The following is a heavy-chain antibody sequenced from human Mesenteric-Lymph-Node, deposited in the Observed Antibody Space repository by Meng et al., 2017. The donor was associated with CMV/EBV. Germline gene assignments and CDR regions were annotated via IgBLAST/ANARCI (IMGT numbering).Heavy chain of an antibody. Sequence: VLLQPVGDGRLKPSGTLSLPCAVYGGSFCGYYLSWLRQPPGKGLEWIGEINHSGSTNYNPSLKSRVTISVDTSKNQFSLKLSSVTAADTAVYYCARHQRWLKSEGGFNYWGQGTLVTVSS. J-gene: IGHJ4*02. CDR2: INHSGST. D-gene: IGHD4-23*01. CDR3: ARHQRWLKSEGGFNY. CDR1: GGSFCGYY. V-gene: IGHV4-34*01.